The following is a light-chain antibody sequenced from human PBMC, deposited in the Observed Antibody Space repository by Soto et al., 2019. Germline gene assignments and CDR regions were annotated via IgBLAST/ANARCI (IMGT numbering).Light chain of an antibody. Sequence: EIVLTQSPATLSLSPGERATLSCRASQSVNTYLAWYQQRPGQPPRLLIYDASNRATGIPARFSGSGSGTDFTLTISSLEPEDFAVYYCHQRSSWPLTFGGGTKVDIK. CDR1: QSVNTY. V-gene: IGKV3-11*01. J-gene: IGKJ4*01. CDR2: DAS. CDR3: HQRSSWPLT.